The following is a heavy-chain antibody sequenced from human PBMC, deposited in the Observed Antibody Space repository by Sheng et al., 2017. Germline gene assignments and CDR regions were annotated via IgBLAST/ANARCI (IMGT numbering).Heavy chain of an antibody. Sequence: QVQLVQSGAEVKKPGSSVKVSCKPSGGTFSTYAINWVRQAPGQGLQWMGGFKPIVDIVKYAQKFQDRLTISADRATSTVYMELSSLTSADTAMYYCATDEGLVRIPDYDSAFAYWGQGTLVTVSS. V-gene: IGHV1-69*10. CDR2: FKPIVDIV. J-gene: IGHJ4*02. CDR1: GGTFSTYA. CDR3: ATDEGLVRIPDYDSAFAY. D-gene: IGHD4-17*01.